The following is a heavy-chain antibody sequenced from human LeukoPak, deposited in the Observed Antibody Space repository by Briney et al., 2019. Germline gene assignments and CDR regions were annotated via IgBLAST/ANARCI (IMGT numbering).Heavy chain of an antibody. Sequence: SQTLSLTCTVSSGSMNSGLYYWTWIRQPAGKGLEWIVRISNSGSTTYNPSLMSRGTITLDTSKNSFSLKVTSVTAADTAVYYCARETKDIYSPSWGLYDTYYYIDAWGSGTTVTVSS. CDR1: SGSMNSGLYY. J-gene: IGHJ6*03. D-gene: IGHD5/OR15-5a*01. CDR3: ARETKDIYSPSWGLYDTYYYIDA. CDR2: ISNSGST. V-gene: IGHV4-61*02.